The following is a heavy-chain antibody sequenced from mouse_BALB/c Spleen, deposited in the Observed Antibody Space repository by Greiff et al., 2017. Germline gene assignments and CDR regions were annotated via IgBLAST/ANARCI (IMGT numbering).Heavy chain of an antibody. D-gene: IGHD1-1*01. CDR1: GYTFSSYW. V-gene: IGHV1-9*01. Sequence: VQLQQSGAELLKPGASVKISCKATGYTFSSYWIEWVKQRPGHGLEWIGEILPGSGSTNYNEKFKGKATFTADTSSNTAYMQLSSLTSEDSAVYYCARSIYYGSSYLGYAMDYGGQGTSVTVAS. CDR3: ARSIYYGSSYLGYAMDY. CDR2: ILPGSGST. J-gene: IGHJ4*01.